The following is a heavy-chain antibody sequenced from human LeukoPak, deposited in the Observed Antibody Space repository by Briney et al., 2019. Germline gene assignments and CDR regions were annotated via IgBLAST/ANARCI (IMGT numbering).Heavy chain of an antibody. CDR1: GFTFSSYA. CDR2: ISGSDGST. D-gene: IGHD6-13*01. J-gene: IGHJ5*02. Sequence: GGSLRLSCAASGFTFSSYAVSWLRQTPGKGLEWVSSISGSDGSTYYADSVKGRFTISRDNSKNTLFLQMNSLRAEDTAVYYCAREGYSSSWSFPNWFDPWGQGTLVTVSS. V-gene: IGHV3-23*01. CDR3: AREGYSSSWSFPNWFDP.